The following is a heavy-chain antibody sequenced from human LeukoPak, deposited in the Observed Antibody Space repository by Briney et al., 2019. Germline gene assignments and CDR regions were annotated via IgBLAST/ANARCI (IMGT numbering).Heavy chain of an antibody. V-gene: IGHV4-59*01. D-gene: IGHD5-18*01. CDR1: GGSISSYY. CDR3: ARGLGYSYPVHLAG. CDR2: IYYSGST. Sequence: PSETLSLTCTVSGGSISSYYWSWIRQPPGKGPEWIGYIYYSGSTNYNPSLKSRVTISVDTSKNQFSLKLSSVTAADTAVYYCARGLGYSYPVHLAGWGQGTLVTVSS. J-gene: IGHJ4*02.